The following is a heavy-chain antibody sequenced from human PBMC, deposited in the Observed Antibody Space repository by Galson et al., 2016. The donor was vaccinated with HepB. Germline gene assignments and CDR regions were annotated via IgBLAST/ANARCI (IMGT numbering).Heavy chain of an antibody. CDR2: INWNSGSR. Sequence: SLRLSCAASGFTFDDYTMHWVRHAPGKGLEWVSGINWNSGSRGYGDSMRGRFSISRDNAKKSLYLQMNSLRVEDTAVYYCVRAYSSGWFDYWGQGTLVTVSS. CDR3: VRAYSSGWFDY. CDR1: GFTFDDYT. V-gene: IGHV3-9*01. D-gene: IGHD6-19*01. J-gene: IGHJ4*02.